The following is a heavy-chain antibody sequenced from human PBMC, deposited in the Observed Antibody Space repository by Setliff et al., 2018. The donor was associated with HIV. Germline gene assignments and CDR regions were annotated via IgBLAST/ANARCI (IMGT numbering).Heavy chain of an antibody. J-gene: IGHJ4*02. V-gene: IGHV4-4*07. D-gene: IGHD3-22*01. CDR1: GGSISSYY. CDR2: IYTSGST. Sequence: SETLSLTCTVSGGSISSYYWSWIRQPAGKGLEWIGRIYTSGSTNYNPSLKSRVTISVDTSKNQLSLKLSSVTAADTAVYYCARVPRNYYDSSGYYHYYFDYWGQGT. CDR3: ARVPRNYYDSSGYYHYYFDY.